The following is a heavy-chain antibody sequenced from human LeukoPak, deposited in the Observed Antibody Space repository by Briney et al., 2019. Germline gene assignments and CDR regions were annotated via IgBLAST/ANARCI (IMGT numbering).Heavy chain of an antibody. J-gene: IGHJ4*02. Sequence: WASVKVSCKASGYTFTGYYMHWVRQAPGQGLEWMGRIIPILGIANYAQKFQGRVTITADKSTSTAYMELSSLRSEDTAVYYCARTDPYGSGSYIDYWGQGTLVTVSS. D-gene: IGHD3-10*01. CDR1: GYTFTGYY. CDR2: IIPILGIA. V-gene: IGHV1-69*02. CDR3: ARTDPYGSGSYIDY.